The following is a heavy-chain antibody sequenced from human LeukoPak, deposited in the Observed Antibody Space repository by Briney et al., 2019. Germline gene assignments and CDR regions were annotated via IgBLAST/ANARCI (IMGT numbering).Heavy chain of an antibody. J-gene: IGHJ4*02. D-gene: IGHD1-26*01. CDR3: ARDEGSGGSYSAY. V-gene: IGHV4-38-2*02. CDR2: IYHSGST. CDR1: GYSISSGYY. Sequence: SETLSLTCTVSGYSISSGYYWGWIRQPPGKGLEWIGSIYHSGSTYYNPSLKSRVTISVDTSKNQFSLKLSSVTAADTAVYYCARDEGSGGSYSAYWGQGTLVTVSS.